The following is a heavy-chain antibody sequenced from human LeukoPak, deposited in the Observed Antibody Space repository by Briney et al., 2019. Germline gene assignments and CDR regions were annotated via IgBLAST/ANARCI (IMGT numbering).Heavy chain of an antibody. CDR3: AKDLESYYDSSGYHAFDI. CDR2: ISWNSGSI. Sequence: GGSLRLSCAASGFTFDDYAMHWVRHAPGKGLEWVSGISWNSGSIGYADSVKGRFTISRGNAKNSLYLQMNSLRAEDTALYYCAKDLESYYDSSGYHAFDIWGQGTMVTVSS. D-gene: IGHD3-22*01. V-gene: IGHV3-9*01. CDR1: GFTFDDYA. J-gene: IGHJ3*02.